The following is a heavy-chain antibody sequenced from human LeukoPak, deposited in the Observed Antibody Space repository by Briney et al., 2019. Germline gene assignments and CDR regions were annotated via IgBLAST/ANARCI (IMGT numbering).Heavy chain of an antibody. CDR3: ATEHWGPNS. V-gene: IGHV3-23*01. D-gene: IGHD3-16*01. CDR1: GFTFSTFA. Sequence: GGSLRLSCAASGFTFSTFAMIWVRQPPGKGLEWVSSIFPSGGEIHYADSVRGRFTISRDNSKSTLSLQMNSLRAEDTAIYYCATEHWGPNSWGQGTLVTVSS. CDR2: IFPSGGEI. J-gene: IGHJ4*02.